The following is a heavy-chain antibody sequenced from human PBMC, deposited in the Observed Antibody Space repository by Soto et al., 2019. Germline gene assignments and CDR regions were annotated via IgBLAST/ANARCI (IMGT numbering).Heavy chain of an antibody. CDR2: INAGNGNT. Sequence: ASVKVSCKASGYTFTIYAMHWVRQAPGQRLEWMGWINAGNGNTKYSQKFQGRVTITRDTSASTAYMELSSLRSEDTAVYYCARTNGYSSGWSNYGMDVWGQGTTVTVSS. D-gene: IGHD6-19*01. J-gene: IGHJ6*02. CDR1: GYTFTIYA. CDR3: ARTNGYSSGWSNYGMDV. V-gene: IGHV1-3*01.